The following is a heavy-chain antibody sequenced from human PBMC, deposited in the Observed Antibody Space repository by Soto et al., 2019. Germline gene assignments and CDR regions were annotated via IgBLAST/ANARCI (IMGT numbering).Heavy chain of an antibody. V-gene: IGHV3-30*18. D-gene: IGHD6-19*01. Sequence: GGSLRLSCAASGFTFSSYGMHWVRQAPGKGLEWVAVISYDGSNKYYADSVKGRFTISRDNSKNTLYLQMNSLRAEDTAVYYCAKGPSGWYAYWGQGTLVTVSS. CDR3: AKGPSGWYAY. J-gene: IGHJ4*02. CDR2: ISYDGSNK. CDR1: GFTFSSYG.